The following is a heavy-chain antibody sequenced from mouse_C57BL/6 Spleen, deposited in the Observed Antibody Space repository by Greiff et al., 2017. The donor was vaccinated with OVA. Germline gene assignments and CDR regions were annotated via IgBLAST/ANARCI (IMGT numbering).Heavy chain of an antibody. CDR2: IYPGDGDT. CDR1: GYAFSSSW. CDR3: ARSDYYGSSPRDY. D-gene: IGHD1-1*01. J-gene: IGHJ4*01. Sequence: VKLQESGPELVKPGASVKISCKASGYAFSSSWMNWVKQRPGKGLEWIGRIYPGDGDTNYNGKFKGKATLTADKSSSTAYMQLSSLTSEDSAVYFCARSDYYGSSPRDYWGQGTSVTVSS. V-gene: IGHV1-82*01.